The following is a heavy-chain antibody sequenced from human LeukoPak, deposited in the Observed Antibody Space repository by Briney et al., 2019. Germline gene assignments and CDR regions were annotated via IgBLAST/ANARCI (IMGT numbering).Heavy chain of an antibody. D-gene: IGHD3-22*01. Sequence: GASVKVSCKASGGTFSSYAISWVRQAPGQGLEWMGGIIPIFGTANYAQKFQGRVTITADESTSTAYMELSSLRSEDTAVYYCARDQKTYYYDSSGYSDYWGQGTLVTVSS. CDR2: IIPIFGTA. CDR3: ARDQKTYYYDSSGYSDY. V-gene: IGHV1-69*13. CDR1: GGTFSSYA. J-gene: IGHJ4*02.